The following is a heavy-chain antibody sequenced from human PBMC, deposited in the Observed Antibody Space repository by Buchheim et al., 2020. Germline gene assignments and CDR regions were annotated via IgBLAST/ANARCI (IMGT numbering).Heavy chain of an antibody. J-gene: IGHJ6*03. V-gene: IGHV1-46*01. D-gene: IGHD6-13*01. CDR3: ARDPVAAAGTIDYYYYYMDV. CDR1: VYTFTSYY. CDR2: INPSGGST. Sequence: QVQLVQSGAEVKKPGASVKVSCKASVYTFTSYYMHWVRQAPGQGLEWMGLINPSGGSTSYAQKFQGRVTMTRDTSTSTVAMELSSLRSADTAVYYCARDPVAAAGTIDYYYYYMDVWGKGTT.